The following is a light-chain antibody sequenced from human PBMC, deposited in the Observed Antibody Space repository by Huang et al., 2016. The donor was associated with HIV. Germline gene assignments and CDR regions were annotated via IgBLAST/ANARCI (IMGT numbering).Light chain of an antibody. Sequence: ETVMTQSPATLSVSPGERATLSCRASQSVSSNLAWYQQKGGQAPRLLIYDASARATGIPARFSGSGSVTEFTLTISSLQSEDFAVYYCQQYKTWPPYTFGQGTKLEIK. CDR2: DAS. J-gene: IGKJ2*01. CDR3: QQYKTWPPYT. CDR1: QSVSSN. V-gene: IGKV3-15*01.